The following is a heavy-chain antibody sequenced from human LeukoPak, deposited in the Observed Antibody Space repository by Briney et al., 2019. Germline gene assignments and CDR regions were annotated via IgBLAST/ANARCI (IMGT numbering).Heavy chain of an antibody. CDR3: ARGPERTGVGTRYYYDMDV. Sequence: GGSLRLSCAASGFTFSSYAMHWVRQAPGKGLEWVAVISYDGSNKYYADSVKGRFTISRDNSKNTLYQQMNSLRAEDTAVYYCARGPERTGVGTRYYYDMDVWGQGTTVTVSS. D-gene: IGHD2-8*01. CDR2: ISYDGSNK. V-gene: IGHV3-30-3*01. J-gene: IGHJ6*02. CDR1: GFTFSSYA.